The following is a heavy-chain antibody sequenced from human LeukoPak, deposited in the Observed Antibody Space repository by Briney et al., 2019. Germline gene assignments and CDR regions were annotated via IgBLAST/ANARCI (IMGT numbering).Heavy chain of an antibody. CDR3: ARDRYGSGYESGGY. J-gene: IGHJ4*02. Sequence: GGSLRLSCAASGFTVSSNYMSWVRQAPGKGLEWVSVIYSGGSTYYADSVKGRFTISRDNSKNTLYLQMNSLRAEDTAVYYCARDRYGSGYESGGYWGQGTLVTVSS. V-gene: IGHV3-53*01. CDR1: GFTVSSNY. CDR2: IYSGGST. D-gene: IGHD3-10*01.